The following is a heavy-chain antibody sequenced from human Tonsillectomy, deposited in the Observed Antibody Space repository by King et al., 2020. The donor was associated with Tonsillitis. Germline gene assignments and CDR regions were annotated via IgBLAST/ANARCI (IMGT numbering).Heavy chain of an antibody. CDR1: AYTFTNYG. CDR2: ISAYNGNT. J-gene: IGHJ4*02. D-gene: IGHD4-17*01. V-gene: IGHV1-18*04. Sequence: VQLVESGAEVKKPGASVKVSCKASAYTFTNYGISWVRQAPGQGLEWMGWISAYNGNTNYAQKFQGRVTMTTDTSTSTAYMELRSLRSDDTAVYYCARDRILMTTVIWDYFAYWGQGTLVTVSS. CDR3: ARDRILMTTVIWDYFAY.